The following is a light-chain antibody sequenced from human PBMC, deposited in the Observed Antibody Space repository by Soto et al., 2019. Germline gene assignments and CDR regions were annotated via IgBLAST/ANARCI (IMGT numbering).Light chain of an antibody. V-gene: IGLV2-14*03. CDR3: SSSTSSSTYV. CDR1: SSDVGGYNS. J-gene: IGLJ1*01. CDR2: SVS. Sequence: QSVLTQPASVSGSPGQSITISCTGTSSDVGGYNSVSWYQQHPDKAPKLIMYSVSYRTSGVSDRFSGSKSDKTASLTISGLRTEDEAEYFCSSSTSSSTYVFGTGTKLTVL.